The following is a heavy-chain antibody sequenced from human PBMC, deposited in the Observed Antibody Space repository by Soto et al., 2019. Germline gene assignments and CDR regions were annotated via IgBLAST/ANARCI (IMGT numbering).Heavy chain of an antibody. V-gene: IGHV1-3*05. J-gene: IGHJ4*02. D-gene: IGHD2-21*02. CDR2: INAGNGNT. CDR1: GYTFTSYA. CDR3: ARSIVVVTALDY. Sequence: QVQLVQSGAEEKKPGASVKVSCKASGYTFTSYAMHWVRQAPGQRLEWMGWINAGNGNTKYSQKFQGRVTITRDTSASTAYMELRSLRSEDTAVYYCARSIVVVTALDYWGPGTLVNVSS.